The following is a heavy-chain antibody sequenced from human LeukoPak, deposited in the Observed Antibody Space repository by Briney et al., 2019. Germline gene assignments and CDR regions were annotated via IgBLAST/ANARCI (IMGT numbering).Heavy chain of an antibody. J-gene: IGHJ4*02. CDR3: ARGGTLFTFFDS. Sequence: TLSLTCTISGDSNIIDEYYWNWIRQPAGKGLEWMGRVYSSGNTLYNPSLQSRLTISIDTSKSQLSLKLTSVTAADTALYYCARGGTLFTFFDSWGQGKLVTVSS. D-gene: IGHD3-3*01. CDR2: VYSSGNT. CDR1: GDSNIIDEYY. V-gene: IGHV4-61*02.